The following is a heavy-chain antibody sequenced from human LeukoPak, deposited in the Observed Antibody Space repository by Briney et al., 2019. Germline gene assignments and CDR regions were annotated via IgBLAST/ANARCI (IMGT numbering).Heavy chain of an antibody. CDR1: GGSISSYY. V-gene: IGHV4-59*12. D-gene: IGHD3-16*01. J-gene: IGHJ4*02. Sequence: PSETLSLTCIVSGGSISSYYWSWIRQPPGKGLEWIGYIYYTGSINYNPSLKSRVTMSVDTSKNQFSLKLSSVTVSDTAVYYCARAGAGNEYVGLFDYWGQGTLVTVSS. CDR2: IYYTGSI. CDR3: ARAGAGNEYVGLFDY.